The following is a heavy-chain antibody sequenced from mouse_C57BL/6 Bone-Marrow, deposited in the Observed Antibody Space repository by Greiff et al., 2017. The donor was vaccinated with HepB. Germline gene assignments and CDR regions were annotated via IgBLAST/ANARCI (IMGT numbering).Heavy chain of an antibody. D-gene: IGHD1-1*01. CDR2: INSSGSYT. J-gene: IGHJ2*01. Sequence: DVMLVEPGGDLVMPGGSLKLSCAASGFTFSSYGMSWVRQTPDKRLEWVATINSSGSYTYYPDSVKGRFTISIDNAKNTLYLQMSSLKSEDTAMYYSARHDHYGSYYWGKGTTLTVSS. V-gene: IGHV5-6*02. CDR3: ARHDHYGSYY. CDR1: GFTFSSYG.